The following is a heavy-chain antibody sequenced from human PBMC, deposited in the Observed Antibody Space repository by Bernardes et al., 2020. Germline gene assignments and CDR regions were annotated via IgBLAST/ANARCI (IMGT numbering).Heavy chain of an antibody. CDR1: GFTFSSYS. J-gene: IGHJ4*02. CDR3: ARGSCDYEPCAVDY. D-gene: IGHD4-17*01. CDR2: ISISSSYI. V-gene: IGHV3-21*01. Sequence: GGSLRLSCAASGFTFSSYSMHWVRQAPGKGLEWVSSISISSSYIYYADSVKGRFTISRDNAKNSLYLQMNSLRAEDTAVYYCARGSCDYEPCAVDYWGQGTLVNVSS.